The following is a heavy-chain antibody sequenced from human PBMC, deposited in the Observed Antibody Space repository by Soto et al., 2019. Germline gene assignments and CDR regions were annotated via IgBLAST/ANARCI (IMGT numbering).Heavy chain of an antibody. J-gene: IGHJ4*02. CDR2: FIPIFVSA. Sequence: QVHLVQSGAEMKKPGSSVKVSCKASGGTVSSYAITWVRQAPGKGLEWMGVFIPIFVSAHYAQKFQGRVTITADESTSTAYMELSGLRSEDTAIYYCARDLSSDSTGFRGYDLWGQGTLVTVSS. V-gene: IGHV1-69*01. CDR3: ARDLSSDSTGFRGYDL. D-gene: IGHD3-22*01. CDR1: GGTVSSYA.